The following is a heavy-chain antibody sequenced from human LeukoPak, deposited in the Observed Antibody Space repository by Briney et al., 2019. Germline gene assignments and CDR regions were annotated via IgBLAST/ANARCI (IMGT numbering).Heavy chain of an antibody. D-gene: IGHD3-22*01. V-gene: IGHV3-49*04. CDR3: TRSLYYYDSSGYYAPGY. CDR1: GFTFGDYA. J-gene: IGHJ4*02. Sequence: SGRSLRLSCTASGFTFGDYAMSWVRQAPGKGLEWVGFIRSKAYGGTTEYAASVKGRFTISRDDSKSIAYLQMNSLKTEDTAVYYCTRSLYYYDSSGYYAPGYWGQGTLVTVSS. CDR2: IRSKAYGGTT.